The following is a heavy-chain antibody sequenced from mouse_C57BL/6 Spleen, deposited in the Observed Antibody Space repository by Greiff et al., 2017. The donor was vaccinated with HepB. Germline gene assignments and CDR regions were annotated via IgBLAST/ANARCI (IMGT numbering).Heavy chain of an antibody. V-gene: IGHV5-4*01. CDR2: ISDGGSYT. CDR1: GFTFSSYA. CDR3: AREDYDYAAWCAY. D-gene: IGHD2-4*01. J-gene: IGHJ3*01. Sequence: DVHLVESGGGLVKPGGSLKLSCAASGFTFSSYAMSWVRQTPEKRLEWVATISDGGSYTYYPDNVKGRFTISRDNAKNNLYLQMSHLKSEDTAMYYCAREDYDYAAWCAYWGQGTLVTVSA.